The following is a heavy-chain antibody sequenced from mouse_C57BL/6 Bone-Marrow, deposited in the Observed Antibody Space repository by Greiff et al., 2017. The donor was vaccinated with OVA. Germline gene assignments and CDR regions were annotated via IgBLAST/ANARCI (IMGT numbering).Heavy chain of an antibody. CDR1: GFTFTDYY. J-gene: IGHJ1*03. D-gene: IGHD1-1*01. V-gene: IGHV7-3*01. CDR3: ARWDYYGGYFDV. Sequence: EVMLVESGGGLVQPGGSLSLSCAASGFTFTDYYMSWVRQPTGKALEWLGFIRNKANGYTTEYSASVKGRFTISRDNSQSILYLQMNALRAEDSATYYCARWDYYGGYFDVWGTGTTVTVSS. CDR2: IRNKANGYTT.